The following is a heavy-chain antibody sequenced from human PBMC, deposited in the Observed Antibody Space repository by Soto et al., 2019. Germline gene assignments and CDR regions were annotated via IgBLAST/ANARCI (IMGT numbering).Heavy chain of an antibody. CDR1: GFTFSSYN. CDR3: ARGGDHTPYY. D-gene: IGHD3-16*01. V-gene: IGHV3-48*02. Sequence: EVQLVESGGGLVQPGGSRRLSCAASGFTFSSYNMNWVRQAPVKGLELISYISYGSDAKYYIDSVKGRFTISRDNAKSSLYLQMNGLRYEDTAVYYCARGGDHTPYYWGQGALLTVSS. CDR2: ISYGSDAK. J-gene: IGHJ4*02.